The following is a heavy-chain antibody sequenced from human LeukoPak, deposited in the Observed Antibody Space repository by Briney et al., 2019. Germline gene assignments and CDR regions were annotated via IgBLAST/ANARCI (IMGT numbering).Heavy chain of an antibody. Sequence: PSETLSLTCTVSGGSISSYYWSWIRQPAGKGLEWIGRIYTSGSTNYNPSLKSRVTISVDTSKNQFSLKLSSVTAADTAVYYCARTEEVLLWFGELLGHAFDIWGQGTMVTVSS. CDR1: GGSISSYY. CDR2: IYTSGST. J-gene: IGHJ3*02. CDR3: ARTEEVLLWFGELLGHAFDI. D-gene: IGHD3-10*01. V-gene: IGHV4-4*07.